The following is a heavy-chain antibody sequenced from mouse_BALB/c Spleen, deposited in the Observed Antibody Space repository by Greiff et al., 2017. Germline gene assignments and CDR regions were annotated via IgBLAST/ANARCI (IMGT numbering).Heavy chain of an antibody. CDR1: GYSITSGYY. CDR2: ISYDGSN. V-gene: IGHV3-6*02. CDR3: ARNVDY. Sequence: VQLQQSGPGLVKPSQSLPLTCSVTGYSITSGYYWNWIRQFPGNKLEWMGYISYDGSNNYNPSLKNRISITRDTSKNQFFLKLNSVTTEDTATYYCARNVDYWGQGTTLTVAS. J-gene: IGHJ2*01.